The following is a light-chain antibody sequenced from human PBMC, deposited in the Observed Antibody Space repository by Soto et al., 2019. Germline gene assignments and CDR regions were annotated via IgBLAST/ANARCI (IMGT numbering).Light chain of an antibody. J-gene: IGLJ3*02. CDR3: CSSVGSYTSV. V-gene: IGLV2-11*01. CDR1: SSDVGGYNY. CDR2: DVS. Sequence: QSALTQPRSVSGSPGQSVTISCTGTSSDVGGYNYVSWYQQHPGKAPKLMIYDVSKRPSGVPDRFSGSKSGNTASLTISGLQAEDEADYYCCSSVGSYTSVFGGGTQLTVL.